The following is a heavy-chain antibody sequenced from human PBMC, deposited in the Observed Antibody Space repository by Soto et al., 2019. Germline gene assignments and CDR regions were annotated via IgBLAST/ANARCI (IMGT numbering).Heavy chain of an antibody. CDR2: ISGSGGST. Sequence: GGSLRLSCAASGFTFSSYAMSWVRQAPGKGLEWVSAISGSGGSTYYADSVKGRFTISRDNSKNTLYLQMNSLRAEDTAVYYCAKDSKYSSRLKVPWFDPWGQGTLVTVSS. V-gene: IGHV3-23*01. J-gene: IGHJ5*02. CDR3: AKDSKYSSRLKVPWFDP. CDR1: GFTFSSYA. D-gene: IGHD6-13*01.